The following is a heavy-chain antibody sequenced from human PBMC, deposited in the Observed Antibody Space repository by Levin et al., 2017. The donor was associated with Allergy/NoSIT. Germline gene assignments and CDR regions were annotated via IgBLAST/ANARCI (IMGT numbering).Heavy chain of an antibody. CDR3: AGGRTVNYYYYGMDV. CDR1: GFSVSTNY. D-gene: IGHD4-17*01. CDR2: IYSGGTI. Sequence: GESLKISCAASGFSVSTNYMSWVRQAPGKGLEWVSVIYSGGTIYYADSVKGRFTISRDNSENTLYLQMNSLRAEDTAVYYCAGGRTVNYYYYGMDVWGQGTTVTVSS. V-gene: IGHV3-53*01. J-gene: IGHJ6*02.